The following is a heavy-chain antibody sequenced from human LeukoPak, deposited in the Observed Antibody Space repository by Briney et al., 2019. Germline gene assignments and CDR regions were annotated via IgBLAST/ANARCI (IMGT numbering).Heavy chain of an antibody. CDR2: IHYSGST. J-gene: IGHJ6*02. V-gene: IGHV4-59*08. D-gene: IGHD2-15*01. CDR3: ARITFVVEGYGMDV. CDR1: TGSISSYF. Sequence: SETLSLTCTVSTGSISSYFWNWIRQPPGKGLEWIGYIHYSGSTNYNPSLKSRVTISVDTSKNQFSLSLSSVTAADTAVYYCARITFVVEGYGMDVWGHGTTVTVSS.